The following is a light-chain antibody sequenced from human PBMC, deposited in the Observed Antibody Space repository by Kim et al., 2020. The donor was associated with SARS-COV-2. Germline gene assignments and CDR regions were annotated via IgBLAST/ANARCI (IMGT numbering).Light chain of an antibody. J-gene: IGKJ2*01. CDR3: QQYDSLPYT. CDR2: RVL. V-gene: IGKV1-33*01. CDR1: RDIGKS. Sequence: SASVGDRVTITCQASRDIGKSLNWYQQKSRKAPNFLISRVLKLEQGVPSRFSGAVSGTNFTFTINSVQTEDFATYYGQQYDSLPYTFGQGTKLEI.